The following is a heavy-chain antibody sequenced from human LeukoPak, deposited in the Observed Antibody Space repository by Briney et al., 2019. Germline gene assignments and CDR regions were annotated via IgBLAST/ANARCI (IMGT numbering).Heavy chain of an antibody. CDR2: IYYSGTT. V-gene: IGHV4-39*01. Sequence: SENLSLTCTVSGGSISSSSYYWGWIRQSPGKGLEWIGSIYYSGTTYYNPSLKSRVTISVDTSKNQFSLKLSSVTAADTAVYYCASQGWTYCGGDCDQPDYWGQGTLVTVSS. CDR1: GGSISSSSYY. J-gene: IGHJ4*02. CDR3: ASQGWTYCGGDCDQPDY. D-gene: IGHD2-21*01.